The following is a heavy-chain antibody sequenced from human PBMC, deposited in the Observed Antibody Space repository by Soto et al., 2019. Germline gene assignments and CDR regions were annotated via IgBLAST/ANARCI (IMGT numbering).Heavy chain of an antibody. CDR1: GGSFSGYY. V-gene: IGHV4-34*01. D-gene: IGHD2-2*01. CDR3: ARGDGVPDRQKFDY. Sequence: SETLSLTCAVYGGSFSGYYWSWIRQPPGKGLEWIGEINHSGSTNYNPSLKSRVTISVDTSKNQFSLKLSSVTAADTAVYYCARGDGVPDRQKFDYWGQGTLVTVSS. CDR2: INHSGST. J-gene: IGHJ4*02.